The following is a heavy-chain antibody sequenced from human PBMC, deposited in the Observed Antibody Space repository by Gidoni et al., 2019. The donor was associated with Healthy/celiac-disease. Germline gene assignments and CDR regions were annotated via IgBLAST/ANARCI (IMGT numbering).Heavy chain of an antibody. J-gene: IGHJ4*02. CDR3: ARLKGGPDYYDSSGYYRLYDDY. D-gene: IGHD3-22*01. CDR1: GFTFSSYG. Sequence: AASGFTFSSYGMHWVRQAPGKGLEWVAVISYDGSNKYYADSVKGRFTISRDNSKNTLYLQMNSLRAEDTAVYYCARLKGGPDYYDSSGYYRLYDDYWGQGTLVTVSS. CDR2: ISYDGSNK. V-gene: IGHV3-30*03.